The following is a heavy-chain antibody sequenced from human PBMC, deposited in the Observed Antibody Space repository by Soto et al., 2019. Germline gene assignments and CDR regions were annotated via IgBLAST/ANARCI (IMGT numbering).Heavy chain of an antibody. CDR2: FYYSGST. CDR1: GASITSTSYH. Sequence: SETLSRTCTVSGASITSTSYHWGWIRQPPGKGLEWIGNFYYSGSTYYNPSLRSRVTISVDASKNQLSVKVSSVTATDTAVYYCARSVGDYYYGMDVWGQGTTVTVSS. D-gene: IGHD1-26*01. J-gene: IGHJ6*02. CDR3: ARSVGDYYYGMDV. V-gene: IGHV4-39*01.